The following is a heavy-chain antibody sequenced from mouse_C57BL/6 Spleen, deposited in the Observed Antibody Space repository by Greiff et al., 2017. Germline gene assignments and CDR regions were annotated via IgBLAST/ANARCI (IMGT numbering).Heavy chain of an antibody. J-gene: IGHJ3*01. CDR3: ARDYGNYRAWFAY. CDR1: GFTFSDYG. V-gene: IGHV5-17*01. Sequence: EVKVVESGGGLVKPGGSLKLSCAASGFTFSDYGMHWVRQAPEKGLEWVAYISSGSSTIYYADTVKGRFTISRDNAKNTLFLQMTSLRSEDTAMYYCARDYGNYRAWFAYWGQGTLVTVSA. D-gene: IGHD2-1*01. CDR2: ISSGSSTI.